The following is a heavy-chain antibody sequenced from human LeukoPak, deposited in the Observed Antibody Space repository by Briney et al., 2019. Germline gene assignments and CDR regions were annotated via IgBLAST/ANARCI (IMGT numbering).Heavy chain of an antibody. CDR3: ARRFQNYDFWSGYYTGDWFGP. Sequence: ASVKVSCKASGYTFTSYGISWVRQAPGQGLEWMGWISAYNGNTNYAQKLQGRVTMTTDTSTSTAYMELRSLRSDDTAVYYCARRFQNYDFWSGYYTGDWFGPWGQGTLVTVSS. CDR1: GYTFTSYG. J-gene: IGHJ5*02. V-gene: IGHV1-18*01. D-gene: IGHD3-3*01. CDR2: ISAYNGNT.